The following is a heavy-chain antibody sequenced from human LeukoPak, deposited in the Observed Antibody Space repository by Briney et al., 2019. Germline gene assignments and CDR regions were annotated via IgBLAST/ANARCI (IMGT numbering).Heavy chain of an antibody. D-gene: IGHD6-6*01. V-gene: IGHV1-8*03. J-gene: IGHJ5*02. Sequence: GASVKVSCKASGYTFTSYDINWVRQATGQGLEWMGWMNPNSGNTGYAQKFQGRITITRNTSISTAYMELSRLRSDDTAVYYCARAQYSSWANWFDPWGQGTLVTVSS. CDR3: ARAQYSSWANWFDP. CDR2: MNPNSGNT. CDR1: GYTFTSYD.